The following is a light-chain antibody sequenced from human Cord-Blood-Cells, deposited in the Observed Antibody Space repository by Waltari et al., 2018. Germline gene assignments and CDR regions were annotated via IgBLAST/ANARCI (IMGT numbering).Light chain of an antibody. CDR3: SSYTSSSTNYV. CDR1: SSDVGGSNY. Sequence: QSALTQPASVSASPGQSITISCTGTSSDVGGSNYVSWYQQHPGKAPKLMIYDVSNRPSGVSNRFSGSKSGNTASLTISGLQAEDEADYYCSSYTSSSTNYVFGTGTKVTVL. J-gene: IGLJ1*01. CDR2: DVS. V-gene: IGLV2-14*01.